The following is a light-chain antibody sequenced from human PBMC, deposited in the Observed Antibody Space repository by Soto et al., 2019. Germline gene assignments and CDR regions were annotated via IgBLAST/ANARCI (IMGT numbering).Light chain of an antibody. CDR1: SSDVGDNY. CDR2: EVS. CDR3: SAYAGSNNFV. V-gene: IGLV2-8*01. J-gene: IGLJ1*01. Sequence: QSLLTQPPSASGSPGQSVTSSCTGTSSDVGDNYVSWYQQHLDKAPKLIIYEVSQRPSGVPDRFSGSKSGNTASLTVSGLQTEDEADYYCSAYAGSNNFVFGSGTKVTVL.